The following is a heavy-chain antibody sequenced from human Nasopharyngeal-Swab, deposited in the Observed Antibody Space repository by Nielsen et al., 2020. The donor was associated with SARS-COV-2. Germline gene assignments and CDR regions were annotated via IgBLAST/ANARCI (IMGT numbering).Heavy chain of an antibody. CDR3: ARIVWDYYGSAYDY. CDR2: IDWDDDK. Sequence: SGPTLVKPTQTLTLTCTFSGFSLGTSGMCVSWIRQPPGKALEWLALIDWDDDKYYSTSLKTRLTISKDTSKNHVVVTMTNMDPVDTAAYYCARIVWDYYGSAYDYWGQGTLVTVSS. V-gene: IGHV2-70*01. J-gene: IGHJ4*02. D-gene: IGHD3-10*01. CDR1: GFSLGTSGMC.